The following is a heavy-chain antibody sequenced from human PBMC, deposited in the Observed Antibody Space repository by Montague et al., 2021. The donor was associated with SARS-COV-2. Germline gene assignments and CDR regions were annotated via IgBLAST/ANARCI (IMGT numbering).Heavy chain of an antibody. V-gene: IGHV2-70*01. Sequence: VKPTQTLTLTCTFSGFSLSTSGMCVSWIRQPPGKALEWLALIDWDDDKYYSTSLKTRLTISKDTSKNQVVLTMTNMDPVDTAPYYCARIRDYDILTGSYSGFDYWGQGTLVTVSS. D-gene: IGHD3-9*01. CDR2: IDWDDDK. CDR1: GFSLSTSGMC. CDR3: ARIRDYDILTGSYSGFDY. J-gene: IGHJ4*02.